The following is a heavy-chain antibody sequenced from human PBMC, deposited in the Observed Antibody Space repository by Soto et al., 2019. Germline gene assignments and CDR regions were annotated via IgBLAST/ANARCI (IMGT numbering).Heavy chain of an antibody. CDR2: ISAYNGNT. CDR3: ARLYCISTSCYLGMDV. CDR1: GYTFTSYG. J-gene: IGHJ6*02. Sequence: QVQLVQSGAEVKKPGASVKVSCKASGYTFTSYGISWVRQAPGQGLEWMGWISAYNGNTNYAQKLQGRVTMTTDTSTSTTYMEVRSLRSDDPAVYYWARLYCISTSCYLGMDVWGQGTTVTVSS. D-gene: IGHD2-2*01. V-gene: IGHV1-18*01.